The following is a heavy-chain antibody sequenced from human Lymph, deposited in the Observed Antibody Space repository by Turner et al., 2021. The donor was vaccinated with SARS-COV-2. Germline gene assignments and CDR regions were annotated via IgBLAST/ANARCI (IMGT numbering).Heavy chain of an antibody. D-gene: IGHD6-13*01. V-gene: IGHV1-69*10. CDR1: GGTFSSYA. CDR3: ARIAAPGLGGGVFYYYYGMDV. J-gene: IGHJ6*02. Sequence: QVQLVQSGAEVKKPGSSVKVSCKASGGTFSSYAISWVRQAPGQGPEWMGGNIPIRGIANYAPRFQGRVTITPDKSTSTAYLGPGRLRSGDTAVYYWARIAAPGLGGGVFYYYYGMDVWGQGTTVTVSS. CDR2: NIPIRGIA.